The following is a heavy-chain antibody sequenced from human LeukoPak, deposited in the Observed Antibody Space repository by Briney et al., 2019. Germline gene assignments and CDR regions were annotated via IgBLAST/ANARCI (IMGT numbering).Heavy chain of an antibody. J-gene: IGHJ4*02. D-gene: IGHD5-24*01. CDR1: GGTFSSYS. CDR3: ARLWVSRDGYNSGY. CDR2: IIPIFDTA. Sequence: GASVKVSCKASGGTFSSYSISWVRQAPGQGLEWMGGIIPIFDTADYAQKFQGRVTITADESTSTAYMELSSLRSEDTAVYYCARLWVSRDGYNSGYWGQGTLVTVSS. V-gene: IGHV1-69*13.